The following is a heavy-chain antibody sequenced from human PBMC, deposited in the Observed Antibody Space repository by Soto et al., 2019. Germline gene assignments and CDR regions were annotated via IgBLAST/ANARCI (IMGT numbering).Heavy chain of an antibody. V-gene: IGHV4-31*03. J-gene: IGHJ4*02. CDR1: GGSISSGGYY. Sequence: SETLSLTCTVSGGSISSGGYYWSWIRQHPGKGLEWIGYIYYSGSTYYNPSLKSRVTISVDTSKNQFSLKLSSVTAADTAVYYCARAAXYYDSSGYYARMYYFDYWGQGTLVTVSS. D-gene: IGHD3-22*01. CDR2: IYYSGST. CDR3: ARAAXYYDSSGYYARMYYFDY.